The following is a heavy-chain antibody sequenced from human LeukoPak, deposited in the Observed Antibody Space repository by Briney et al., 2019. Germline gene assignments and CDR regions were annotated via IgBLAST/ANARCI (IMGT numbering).Heavy chain of an antibody. CDR2: IRSTSSNI. V-gene: IGHV3-48*04. D-gene: IGHD3-22*01. Sequence: GTVSFTSSASTFTISDNTWVRLPQGQGKGMVWVTTIRSTSSNIYYAGSVKGRSTISRDNSKNTLYLQMNSLRAEDTALYYCARARNDYDSNGFSLLDYWGQGTLVTVSS. CDR1: TFTISDNT. CDR3: ARARNDYDSNGFSLLDY. J-gene: IGHJ4*02.